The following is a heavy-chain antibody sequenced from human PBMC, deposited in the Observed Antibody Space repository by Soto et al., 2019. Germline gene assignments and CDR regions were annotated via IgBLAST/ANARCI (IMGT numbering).Heavy chain of an antibody. CDR1: GGTISSSDW. CDR2: IYHSGST. D-gene: IGHD3-10*01. Sequence: SETLSITCAVSGGTISSSDWWSWVRQPPGKGLEWIGEIYHSGSTNYNPSLKSRVTISVDKSKNQFSLKLSSVTAADTAVYYCARSYMVRGVANWFDPWGQGTLVTVSS. V-gene: IGHV4-4*02. J-gene: IGHJ5*02. CDR3: ARSYMVRGVANWFDP.